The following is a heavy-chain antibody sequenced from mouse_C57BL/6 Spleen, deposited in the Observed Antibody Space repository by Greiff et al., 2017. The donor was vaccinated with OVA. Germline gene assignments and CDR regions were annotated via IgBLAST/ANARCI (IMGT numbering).Heavy chain of an antibody. CDR2: INPNNGGT. CDR1: GYTFTDYY. CDR3: AREGDGYFAY. J-gene: IGHJ3*01. D-gene: IGHD2-3*01. Sequence: EVQLQQSGPELVKPGASVKISCKASGYTFTDYYMNWVKQSHGKSLEWIGDINPNNGGTSYNQKFKGKATLTVDKSSSTAYMELRSLTSEDSAVYYCAREGDGYFAYWGQGTLVTVSA. V-gene: IGHV1-26*01.